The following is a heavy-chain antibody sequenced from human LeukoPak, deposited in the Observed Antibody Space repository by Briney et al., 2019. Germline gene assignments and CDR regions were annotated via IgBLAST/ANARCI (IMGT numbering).Heavy chain of an antibody. J-gene: IGHJ4*02. V-gene: IGHV3-7*01. CDR1: GFTFSNSA. D-gene: IGHD3-3*01. Sequence: PGGSLRLSCAASGFTFSNSAMSWVRQAPGKGLEWVANINQDGSAKNYLDFVKGRFTISIDRGKNSLYLQMNSLRDEDTAVYYCARELSWSGRDYWGQGTLVTVSS. CDR2: INQDGSAK. CDR3: ARELSWSGRDY.